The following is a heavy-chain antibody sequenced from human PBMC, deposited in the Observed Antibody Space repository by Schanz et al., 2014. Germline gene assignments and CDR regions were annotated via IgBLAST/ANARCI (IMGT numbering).Heavy chain of an antibody. CDR2: VCYDGSKK. D-gene: IGHD1-1*01. J-gene: IGHJ6*02. V-gene: IGHV3-33*06. CDR1: GFTFSSYG. CDR3: VKGLQREVQRGGDHYGMDV. Sequence: LVESGGGVVQPGRSLRLSCAASGFTFSSYGMHWVRQVPGKGLGWVAVVCYDGSKKYYADSVQGRFTTSRDNSKNTMYLQMNSLRAEATAESYGVKGLQREVQRGGDHYGMDVWGQGTTVTVSS.